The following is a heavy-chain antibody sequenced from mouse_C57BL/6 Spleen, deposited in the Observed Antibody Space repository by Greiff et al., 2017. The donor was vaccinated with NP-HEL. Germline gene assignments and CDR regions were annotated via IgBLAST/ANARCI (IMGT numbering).Heavy chain of an antibody. D-gene: IGHD2-5*01. CDR3: ARSGYSNYPAGFAY. Sequence: QVQLKQPGAELVRPGSSVKLSCKASGYTFTSYWMHWVKQRPIQGLEWIGNIDPSDSETHYNQKFKDKATLTVDKSSSTAYMQLSSLTSEDSAVYYCARSGYSNYPAGFAYWGQGTLVTVSA. CDR2: IDPSDSET. CDR1: GYTFTSYW. V-gene: IGHV1-52*01. J-gene: IGHJ3*01.